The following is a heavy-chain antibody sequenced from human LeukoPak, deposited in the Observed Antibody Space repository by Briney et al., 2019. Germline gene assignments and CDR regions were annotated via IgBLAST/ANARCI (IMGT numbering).Heavy chain of an antibody. CDR2: ISGSGGST. J-gene: IGHJ4*02. CDR1: GFTFSSYA. D-gene: IGHD3-3*01. V-gene: IGHV3-23*01. Sequence: PGGSLRLSCAASGFTFSSYAMSWVRQAPGRGLEWVSAISGSGGSTYYADSVKGRFTISRDNSKNTLYLQMNSLRAEDTAVCYCAKEFTYYDFWSGYYTRSGFDYWGQGTLVTVSS. CDR3: AKEFTYYDFWSGYYTRSGFDY.